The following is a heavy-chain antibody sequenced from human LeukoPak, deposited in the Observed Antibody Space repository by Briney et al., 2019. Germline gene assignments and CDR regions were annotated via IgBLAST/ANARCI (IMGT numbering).Heavy chain of an antibody. CDR2: ISAYNGNT. Sequence: ASVKVSCKASGYTFTSYGISWVRQAPGQGLEWMGWISAYNGNTNYAQKLQGRVTMTTDTSTSTAYMELRSLRSDDTAVYYCARGLHDIAAARHYKYNWFDPWGQGTLVTVSS. D-gene: IGHD6-13*01. CDR1: GYTFTSYG. J-gene: IGHJ5*02. CDR3: ARGLHDIAAARHYKYNWFDP. V-gene: IGHV1-18*01.